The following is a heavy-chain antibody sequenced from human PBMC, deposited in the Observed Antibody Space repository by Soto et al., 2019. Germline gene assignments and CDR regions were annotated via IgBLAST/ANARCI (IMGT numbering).Heavy chain of an antibody. V-gene: IGHV4-39*01. D-gene: IGHD3-3*01. CDR3: ARQRIPIFGVVPMGFDP. Sequence: QLQLQESGPGLVKPSETLSLTCTVSVGSISSISYYWGWIRQPPGKGLEWIGSIYYSGSTYYNPSLKSRVNISVDTSKNQFSLKLSSVTAADTAVYYCARQRIPIFGVVPMGFDPWGQGTLVTVSS. J-gene: IGHJ5*02. CDR1: VGSISSISYY. CDR2: IYYSGST.